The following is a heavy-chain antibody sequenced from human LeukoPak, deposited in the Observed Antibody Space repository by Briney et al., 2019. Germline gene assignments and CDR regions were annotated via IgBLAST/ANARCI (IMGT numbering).Heavy chain of an antibody. V-gene: IGHV3-30*04. CDR2: ISYDGSNK. J-gene: IGHJ4*02. CDR1: GFTFSSYA. D-gene: IGHD3-10*01. CDR3: ARDRSITMVRGVPTFFDY. Sequence: PGGSLRLSCAASGFTFSSYAMHWVRQAPGKGLEWVAVISYDGSNKYYADSVKGRFTISRDNSKNTLYLQMNSLRAEDTAVYYCARDRSITMVRGVPTFFDYWGQGTLVTVSS.